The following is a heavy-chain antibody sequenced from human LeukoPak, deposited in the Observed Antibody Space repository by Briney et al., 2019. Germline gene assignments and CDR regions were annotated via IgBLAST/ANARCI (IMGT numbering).Heavy chain of an antibody. CDR1: GGTFSSYA. CDR2: MNPASGNT. J-gene: IGHJ3*02. CDR3: ARVPREIASI. Sequence: ASVEVSCXASGGTFSSYAISWVRQAPGQGLEWMGYMNPASGNTGYAQKFQGRVTMTTDTSISTAYMELSSLRSEDTAVYYCARVPREIASIWGQGTMVTVSS. D-gene: IGHD3-16*02. V-gene: IGHV1-8*02.